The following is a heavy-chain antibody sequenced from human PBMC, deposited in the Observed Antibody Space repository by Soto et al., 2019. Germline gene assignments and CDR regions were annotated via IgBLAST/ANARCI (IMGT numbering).Heavy chain of an antibody. CDR3: ARLAGVNNTTYYRGTDV. CDR2: IFPRDSDI. CDR1: GYTFTNYW. D-gene: IGHD1-1*01. V-gene: IGHV5-51*01. Sequence: GEYLKISCKASGYTFTNYWVVWVRQMPGKGLEWMGIIFPRDSDIRYSPAFQGQVTISGDKSINTAYLQWSSLKASDTAKYYCARLAGVNNTTYYRGTDVWGEGTTVPVSS. J-gene: IGHJ6*04.